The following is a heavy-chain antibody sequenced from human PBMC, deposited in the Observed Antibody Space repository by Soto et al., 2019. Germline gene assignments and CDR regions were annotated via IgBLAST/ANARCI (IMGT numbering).Heavy chain of an antibody. D-gene: IGHD6-19*01. V-gene: IGHV4-4*02. CDR2: IYHSGTA. CDR1: GASISDNNW. J-gene: IGHJ4*02. CDR3: ARHIGVPGTRGFDY. Sequence: VQLQESGPGLVKPSGTPSLTCAVSGASISDNNWWSWVRQPPGKGLEWIGEIYHSGTANYSPSLNSRVTISLDKSKNQISLQLSSVTAADSAVYYCARHIGVPGTRGFDYWGQGTLVTVSS.